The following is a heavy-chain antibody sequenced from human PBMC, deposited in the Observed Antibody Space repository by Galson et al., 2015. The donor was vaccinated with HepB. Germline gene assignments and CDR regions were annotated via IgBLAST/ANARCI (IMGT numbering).Heavy chain of an antibody. V-gene: IGHV3-30*18. J-gene: IGHJ4*02. CDR2: ISYDGSNK. Sequence: SLRLSRAASGFTFSSYGMHWVRQAPGKGLEWVAVISYDGSNKYYADSVKGRFTISRDNSKNTLYLQMNSLRAEDTAVYYCAKDRIIAARRRHFDYWGQGTL. CDR3: AKDRIIAARRRHFDY. D-gene: IGHD6-6*01. CDR1: GFTFSSYG.